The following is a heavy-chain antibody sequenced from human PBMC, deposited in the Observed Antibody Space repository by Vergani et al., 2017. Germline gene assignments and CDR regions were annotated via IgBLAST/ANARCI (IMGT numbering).Heavy chain of an antibody. D-gene: IGHD5-12*01. J-gene: IGHJ4*02. V-gene: IGHV5-51*01. CDR2: IFPGDSDT. CDR1: GYSFTNYW. CDR3: ARLLGDSGVDF. Sequence: EVQMVQSGAEVKKPGESLKISCKGSGYSFTNYWIGWVRQMHGKGLEWMGVIFPGDSDTKYSPSFQGQVSISVNKSINTAYLQWSRLRASDTAMYYCARLLGDSGVDFWGQGTLVIVSS.